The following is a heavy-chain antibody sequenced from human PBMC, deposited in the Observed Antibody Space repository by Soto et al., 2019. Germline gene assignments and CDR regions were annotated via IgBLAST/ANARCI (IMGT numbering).Heavy chain of an antibody. CDR2: ISGSGSDI. D-gene: IGHD6-6*01. CDR1: GFTFSEHY. V-gene: IGHV3-11*01. CDR3: ARSARLGDY. J-gene: IGHJ4*02. Sequence: QVQLVESGGGLVRPGGSLRLSCVASGFTFSEHYMSWVRQTPGKGLEWLSYISGSGSDIIYADSVKGRFSTSRDNADNSLYLQMNSLRAEDTAVYYCARSARLGDYWGQGTLVTVSS.